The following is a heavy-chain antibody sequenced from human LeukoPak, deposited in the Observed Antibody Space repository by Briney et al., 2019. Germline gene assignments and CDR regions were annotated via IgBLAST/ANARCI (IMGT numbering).Heavy chain of an antibody. Sequence: VESLKISFKGSGYSFTSYWIGWVRQIPGKGLEWVGIIYPGDSDTRYSPSFQGQVTISADKSISTAYLQWSSLKASDTAMYYCARVYYAYVWGSYREYHYFDYWGQGTLVTVSS. D-gene: IGHD3-16*02. J-gene: IGHJ4*02. V-gene: IGHV5-51*01. CDR3: ARVYYAYVWGSYREYHYFDY. CDR2: IYPGDSDT. CDR1: GYSFTSYW.